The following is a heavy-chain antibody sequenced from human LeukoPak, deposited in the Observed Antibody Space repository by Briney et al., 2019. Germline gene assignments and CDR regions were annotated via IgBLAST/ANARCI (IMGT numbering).Heavy chain of an antibody. CDR1: DDSINNYY. Sequence: SEPLSLTCTVSDDSINNYYGSWIRQPPEKGLELGGYISYSWSTNYNPSLKSRVTISVDTSKNQFSLNLSTVTAADTAVYYCARGYYYDSSGHTFDIWGQGTMVTVSS. J-gene: IGHJ3*02. D-gene: IGHD3-22*01. V-gene: IGHV4-59*12. CDR2: ISYSWST. CDR3: ARGYYYDSSGHTFDI.